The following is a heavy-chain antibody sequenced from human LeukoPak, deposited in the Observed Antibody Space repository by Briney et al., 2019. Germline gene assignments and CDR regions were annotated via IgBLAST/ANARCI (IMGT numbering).Heavy chain of an antibody. V-gene: IGHV4-59*01. CDR2: IYYSGST. CDR1: GGSISSYY. CDR3: ARDRDSSSRFDY. J-gene: IGHJ4*02. D-gene: IGHD6-13*01. Sequence: PSETLSLTCTDSGGSISSYYWSWIRQPPGKGLEWIGYIYYSGSTNYNPSLKSRVTISVDTSKNQFSLKLSSVTAADTAVYYCARDRDSSSRFDYWGQGTLVTVSS.